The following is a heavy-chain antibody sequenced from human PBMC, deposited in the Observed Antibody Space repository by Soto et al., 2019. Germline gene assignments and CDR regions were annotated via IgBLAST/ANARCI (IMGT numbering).Heavy chain of an antibody. J-gene: IGHJ6*02. V-gene: IGHV4-30-4*01. Sequence: QVQLQESGPGLVKPSQTLSLTCTVSGDSITNSDYYWNWIRQSPGTGLEWIASIDYSGNTYYNPSLKSRFVISADTSKTLFSLKLRSVTAADTALYFCARDGPYYYVFDVWGQGTTVTVAS. CDR2: IDYSGNT. CDR3: ARDGPYYYVFDV. CDR1: GDSITNSDYY.